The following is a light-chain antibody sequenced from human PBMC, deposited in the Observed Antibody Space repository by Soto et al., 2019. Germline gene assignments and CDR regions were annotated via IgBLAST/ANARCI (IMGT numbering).Light chain of an antibody. CDR2: AAS. V-gene: IGKV1-27*01. Sequence: DIQMTQSPSSLSASVGDRVTITCRASQGISNYLAWYQQKPGKVPKLLIYAASTLQSGVPSRSSGSGSGTEFTLTISSLQPEDVAPYYCQKYNSAPQTFGQGTQVEIK. J-gene: IGKJ1*01. CDR3: QKYNSAPQT. CDR1: QGISNY.